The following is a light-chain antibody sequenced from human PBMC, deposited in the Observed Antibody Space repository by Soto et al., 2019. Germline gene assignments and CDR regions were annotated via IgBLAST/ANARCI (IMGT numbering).Light chain of an antibody. J-gene: IGLJ2*01. Sequence: QSALTQPASVSASPGQSITISCTGTSSDIGTFDFVSWYQHHPGKAPKVLLYEVNRRPSGVSPRFSGSKSGSTAPLTISGLRAEDEATYYCNSYRSKNSVVFGEGTKLTVL. CDR3: NSYRSKNSVV. CDR2: EVN. V-gene: IGLV2-14*01. CDR1: SSDIGTFDF.